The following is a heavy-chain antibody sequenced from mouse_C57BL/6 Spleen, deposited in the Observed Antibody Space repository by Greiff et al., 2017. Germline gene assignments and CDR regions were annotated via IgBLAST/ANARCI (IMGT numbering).Heavy chain of an antibody. J-gene: IGHJ3*01. CDR1: GFTFSSYA. Sequence: VQLVESGEGLVKPGGSLKLSCAASGFTFSSYAMSWVRQTPEKRLGWVAYISSGGDYIYYGDTVKGRFTISRDNARNTLYLQMSSLKSEDTAMYYCTRGDDYGPIAYWGQGTLVTVAA. CDR2: ISSGGDYI. V-gene: IGHV5-9-1*02. CDR3: TRGDDYGPIAY. D-gene: IGHD2-4*01.